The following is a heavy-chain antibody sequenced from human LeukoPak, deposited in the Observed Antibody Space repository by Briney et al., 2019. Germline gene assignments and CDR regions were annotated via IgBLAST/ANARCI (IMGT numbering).Heavy chain of an antibody. Sequence: PGGPLRLSHAASGFTFSSYSMNGVRQAPRKGVAGVSSITSSSSYIYYADSVKGRFTNSRDNAKDSLYLQMNSLRAGDTAVYYCARELAGRLWGHDYYYGMDVWGQGTTVTVSS. CDR2: ITSSSSYI. CDR1: GFTFSSYS. CDR3: ARELAGRLWGHDYYYGMDV. D-gene: IGHD6-19*01. J-gene: IGHJ6*02. V-gene: IGHV3-21*01.